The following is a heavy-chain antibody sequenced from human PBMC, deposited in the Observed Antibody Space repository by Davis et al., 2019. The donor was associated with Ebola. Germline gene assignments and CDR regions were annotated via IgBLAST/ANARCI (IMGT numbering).Heavy chain of an antibody. D-gene: IGHD3-22*01. J-gene: IGHJ3*02. CDR3: ARVTYYDSSGYPLPDAFDI. CDR2: ISSSSSYI. V-gene: IGHV3-21*01. CDR1: GFTFSSYS. Sequence: GESLKISCAASGFTFSSYSMNWVRQAPGKGLEWVSSISSSSSYIYYADSVKGRFTISRDNAKNSLYLQMNSLRAEDTAVYYCARVTYYDSSGYPLPDAFDIWGQGTMVTVSS.